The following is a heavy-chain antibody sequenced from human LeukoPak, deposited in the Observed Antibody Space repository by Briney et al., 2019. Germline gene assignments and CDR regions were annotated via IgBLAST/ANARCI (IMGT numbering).Heavy chain of an antibody. CDR3: ARAPYDISLLIDY. J-gene: IGHJ4*02. Sequence: SETLSLTCAVYGGSFSGYYWSWIRQPPGKGLEWIGEINHSGSTNYNPSLKSRVTISVDTSKNQFSLKLSSVTAADTAVYYCARAPYDISLLIDYWGQGTLVTVSS. V-gene: IGHV4-34*01. D-gene: IGHD3-22*01. CDR2: INHSGST. CDR1: GGSFSGYY.